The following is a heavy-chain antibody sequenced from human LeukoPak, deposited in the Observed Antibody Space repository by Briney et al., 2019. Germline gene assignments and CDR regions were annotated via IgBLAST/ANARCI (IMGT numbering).Heavy chain of an antibody. CDR2: IYYSGST. J-gene: IGHJ5*02. V-gene: IGHV4-31*03. CDR1: GGSISSGGYY. Sequence: SETLSLTCTVSGGSISSGGYYWSWIRQHPGKGLEWIGYIYYSGSTYYNPSLKSRVTISVDTSKNQFSLKLSSVTAADTAVYYCARDRGFGELLYWSDPCGQGTLV. D-gene: IGHD3-10*01. CDR3: ARDRGFGELLYWSDP.